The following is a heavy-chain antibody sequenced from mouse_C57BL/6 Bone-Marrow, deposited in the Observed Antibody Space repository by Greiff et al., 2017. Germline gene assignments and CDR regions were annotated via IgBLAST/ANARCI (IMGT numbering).Heavy chain of an antibody. CDR3: ARHERYYDYEGYFDY. D-gene: IGHD2-4*01. CDR2: FYPGSGSI. CDR1: GYIFTDYT. Sequence: QVQLQQSGAELVKPGASVKLSCKASGYIFTDYTIHWVKQRSGQGLEWIGWFYPGSGSIKYNERFKDKATLTADKSSNTVYMELSRVTSEDSAVYFCARHERYYDYEGYFDYWGQGTTLTVSS. J-gene: IGHJ2*01. V-gene: IGHV1-62-2*01.